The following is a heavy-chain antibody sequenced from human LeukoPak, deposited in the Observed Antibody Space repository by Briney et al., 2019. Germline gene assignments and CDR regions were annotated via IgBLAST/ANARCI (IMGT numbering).Heavy chain of an antibody. J-gene: IGHJ4*02. D-gene: IGHD2/OR15-2a*01. CDR3: ARNAYYSADY. Sequence: SETLSLTCDVSGYSISSGYWWSWVRQPPGKGLEWIGEIHHDGSTNYNPSLRSRVFISVDKSKNQFSVMLTPVTAADTAVYYCARNAYYSADYWGQGTLVTVSS. CDR2: IHHDGST. CDR1: GYSISSGYW. V-gene: IGHV4-4*02.